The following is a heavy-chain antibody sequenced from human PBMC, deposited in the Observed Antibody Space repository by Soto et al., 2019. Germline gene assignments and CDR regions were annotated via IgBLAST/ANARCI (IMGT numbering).Heavy chain of an antibody. Sequence: QVQLQQWGAGLLKPSETLSLTCAVYGGSFSGYYWSWIRQPPGKGLEWIGEINHSGSTNYNPSLKSRVTISVDTSKNQFSLKLSSVTAAATAVYYCARFRSWYPCDYWGQGTLVTVSS. J-gene: IGHJ4*02. D-gene: IGHD6-13*01. CDR2: INHSGST. V-gene: IGHV4-34*01. CDR1: GGSFSGYY. CDR3: ARFRSWYPCDY.